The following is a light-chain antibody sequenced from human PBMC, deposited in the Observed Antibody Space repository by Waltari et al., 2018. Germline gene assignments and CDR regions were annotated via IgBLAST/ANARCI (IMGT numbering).Light chain of an antibody. V-gene: IGLV1-44*01. J-gene: IGLJ3*02. CDR2: NYN. Sequence: QSVVTQSPSASGPPGQRVTISCSGSSSNIGSKTVNWYQHLPGTAPKLLIHNYNQRPSGVPDRFSGSKSDTSASLAISGLQSEDEAEYYCAGWEDSLDGWMFGGGTKLTVL. CDR3: AGWEDSLDGWM. CDR1: SSNIGSKT.